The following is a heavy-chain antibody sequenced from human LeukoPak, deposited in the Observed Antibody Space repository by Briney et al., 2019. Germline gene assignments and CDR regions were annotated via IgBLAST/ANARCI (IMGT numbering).Heavy chain of an antibody. D-gene: IGHD6-13*01. CDR3: ARGEAAAAADWYFDL. J-gene: IGHJ2*01. V-gene: IGHV4-59*08. CDR1: GDSISSNY. CDR2: IYYSGSA. Sequence: PSETLSLTCTVSGDSISSNYWNWIRQPPGKGLEWIGSIYYSGSANYNPSLKSRVTISVDTSKNQFSLKQSSVTAADTAVYYCARGEAAAAADWYFDLWGRGTLVTVSS.